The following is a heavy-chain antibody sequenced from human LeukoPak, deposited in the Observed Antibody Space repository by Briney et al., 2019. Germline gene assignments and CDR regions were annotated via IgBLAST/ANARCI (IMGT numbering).Heavy chain of an antibody. V-gene: IGHV3-23*01. CDR3: AIMHGYYDGSGYWVQ. J-gene: IGHJ1*01. CDR2: ITPNADRA. D-gene: IGHD3-22*01. Sequence: GGSLRLSCAASGFTFGSYGMSWVRQAPGRGLEWVSFITPNADRASYADSVEGRFTITRDNPRNTLYMQMNSLRDEDTAVYYCAIMHGYYDGSGYWVQWGQGTLVTVSS. CDR1: GFTFGSYG.